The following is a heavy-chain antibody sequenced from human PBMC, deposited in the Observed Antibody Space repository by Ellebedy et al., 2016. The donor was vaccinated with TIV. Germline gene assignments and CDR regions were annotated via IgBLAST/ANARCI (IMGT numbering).Heavy chain of an antibody. Sequence: AASVKVSCKASGGTFSSYAISWVRQAPGQGLEWMGIINPSGGSTTYTQKLQGRVTMTRDTSTRTVYMELSSLRSEDTAVYYCARSRSSGWLHTPDYWGQGTLVTVSS. CDR1: GGTFSSYA. V-gene: IGHV1-46*04. CDR3: ARSRSSGWLHTPDY. D-gene: IGHD6-19*01. J-gene: IGHJ4*02. CDR2: INPSGGST.